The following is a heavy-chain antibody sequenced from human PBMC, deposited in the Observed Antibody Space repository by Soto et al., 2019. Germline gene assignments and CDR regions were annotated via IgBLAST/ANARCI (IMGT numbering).Heavy chain of an antibody. CDR1: GGSISSGGYY. CDR2: IYYSGST. Sequence: QVQLQESGPGLVKPSQTLSLTCTVSGGSISSGGYYWSWIRQHPGKGLEWIGYIYYSGSTYYNPSLKSRVTISVDTSKNQFSLKLSSVTAADTAVYYCARGITGTYRPKNWFDPWGQGTLVTVSS. CDR3: ARGITGTYRPKNWFDP. J-gene: IGHJ5*02. V-gene: IGHV4-31*03. D-gene: IGHD1-7*01.